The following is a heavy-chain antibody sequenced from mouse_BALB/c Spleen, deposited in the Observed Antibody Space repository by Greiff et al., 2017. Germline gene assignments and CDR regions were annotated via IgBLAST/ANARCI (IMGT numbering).Heavy chain of an antibody. Sequence: VQLQESGPGLVAPSQSLSITCTVSGFSLTSYGVHWVRQPPGKGLEWLGVIWAGGSTNYNSALMSRLSISKDNSKSQVFLKMNSLQTDDTAMYYCARDEGNYVRYYAMDYWGQGTSVTVSS. CDR3: ARDEGNYVRYYAMDY. CDR2: IWAGGST. J-gene: IGHJ4*01. V-gene: IGHV2-9*02. D-gene: IGHD2-1*01. CDR1: GFSLTSYG.